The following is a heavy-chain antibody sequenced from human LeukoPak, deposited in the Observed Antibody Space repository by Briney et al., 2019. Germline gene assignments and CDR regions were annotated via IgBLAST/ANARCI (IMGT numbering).Heavy chain of an antibody. D-gene: IGHD6-13*01. CDR2: IYSDGTT. V-gene: IGHV3-66*01. J-gene: IGHJ4*02. CDR1: GFTVSSNF. Sequence: PGGSLRLSCAVSGFTVSSNFMNWVRQAPGKGLEWVSVIYSDGTTFYADSVRGRFNISRDNSKNTLFLQMNSLRAEDTAVHYCARVGYSSSWPCFDSWGQGTLVTVSS. CDR3: ARVGYSSSWPCFDS.